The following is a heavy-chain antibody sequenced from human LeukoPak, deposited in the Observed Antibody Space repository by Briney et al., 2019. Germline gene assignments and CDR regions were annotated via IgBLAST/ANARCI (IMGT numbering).Heavy chain of an antibody. CDR1: GGSISSSSYY. CDR2: IYYSGST. Sequence: PSETLSLTCTVSGGSISSSSYYWGWIRQPPGKGLEWIGSIYYSGSTYYNPSLKSRVTISVDTSKNHFSLQLSSVTAADTAVYYCARHDPPRDGITIFGVAYDYWGQGTLVTVSS. V-gene: IGHV4-39*01. D-gene: IGHD3-3*01. CDR3: ARHDPPRDGITIFGVAYDY. J-gene: IGHJ4*02.